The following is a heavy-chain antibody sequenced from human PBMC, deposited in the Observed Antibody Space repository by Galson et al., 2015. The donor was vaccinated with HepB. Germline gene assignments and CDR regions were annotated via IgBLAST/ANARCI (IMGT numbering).Heavy chain of an antibody. CDR1: GYTLTNYD. CDR3: ARVFRNNYYYMVV. V-gene: IGHV1-18*01. CDR2: ISTYDGIT. D-gene: IGHD3-9*01. J-gene: IGHJ6*03. Sequence: SVKVSCKASGYTLTNYDIIWVRQAPGQGLEWMGWISTYDGITKYAQNIQRRVAMTTDTSTSTAYMELRSLRSDDTATYYCARVFRNNYYYMVVWGKGITVTVSS.